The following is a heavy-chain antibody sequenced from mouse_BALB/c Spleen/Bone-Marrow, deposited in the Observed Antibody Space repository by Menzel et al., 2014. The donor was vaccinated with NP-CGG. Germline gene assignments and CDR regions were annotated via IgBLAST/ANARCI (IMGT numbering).Heavy chain of an antibody. J-gene: IGHJ2*01. CDR2: ISSGSSTI. Sequence: EVKLMESGGGLVQPGGSRKLSCAASGFTFSSFGMHWVRQAPEKGLEWVAYISSGSSTIFYADTVKGRFTVSSDNPKNTLFLQMTSLRSEDTAMYFCTRGGNWDDFDSWGQGTTLTVSS. CDR1: GFTFSSFG. V-gene: IGHV5-17*02. D-gene: IGHD4-1*01. CDR3: TRGGNWDDFDS.